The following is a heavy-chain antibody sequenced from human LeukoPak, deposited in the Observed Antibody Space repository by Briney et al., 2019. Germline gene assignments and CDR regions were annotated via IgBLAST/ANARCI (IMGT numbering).Heavy chain of an antibody. CDR2: INPNSGGT. Sequence: ASVKVSCKASGYTFTGSYMHWVRQAPGQGLEWMGWINPNSGGTSYAQRFQGRVTMTRDTSISTAYMELSRLTSDDTAVYYCARLGQVILPNDAFDIWGQGTMVTVSS. J-gene: IGHJ3*02. D-gene: IGHD1-26*01. CDR3: ARLGQVILPNDAFDI. CDR1: GYTFTGSY. V-gene: IGHV1-2*02.